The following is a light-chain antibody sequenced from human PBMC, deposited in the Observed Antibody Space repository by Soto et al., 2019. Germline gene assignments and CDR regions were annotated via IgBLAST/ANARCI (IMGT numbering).Light chain of an antibody. CDR3: QQTDTTPYP. J-gene: IGKJ2*01. CDR1: QSNSSY. Sequence: DIQMTQSPSSLSASVGDGVTITCRASQSNSSYLNGYQQKPGKTPKLQISAASSFQSGVPYRLNGSGSATAFTLTISSLHREECATYYCQQTDTTPYPFGQGTNLEI. CDR2: AAS. V-gene: IGKV1-39*01.